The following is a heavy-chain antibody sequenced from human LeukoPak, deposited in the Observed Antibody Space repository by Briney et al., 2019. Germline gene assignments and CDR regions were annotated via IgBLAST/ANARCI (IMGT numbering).Heavy chain of an antibody. V-gene: IGHV3-11*06. D-gene: IGHD2-15*01. J-gene: IGHJ3*02. CDR2: ISSSSSYT. CDR3: ARPQGYCSGGSCQGALDI. Sequence: GGSLRLSCAASGFTFSDYYMSWIRQAPGKGLEWVSYISSSSSYTNYADSVKGRFTISRDNAKNSLYLQMNSLRAGDTAVYYCARPQGYCSGGSCQGALDIWGQGTMVTVSS. CDR1: GFTFSDYY.